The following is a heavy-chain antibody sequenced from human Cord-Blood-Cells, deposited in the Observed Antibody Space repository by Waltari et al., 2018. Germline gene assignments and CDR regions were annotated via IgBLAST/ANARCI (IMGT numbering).Heavy chain of an antibody. CDR3: AREVVVAATPGGAFDI. J-gene: IGHJ3*02. CDR2: INQGGST. Sequence: QVQLQQWGAGLLKPSETLSLTCAVYGGSFSGYYWSWIRQPPGKGLEWSGEINQGGSTNYNPSLKSRVNISVDTSKNQFALKLSSVTAADTAVYYCAREVVVAATPGGAFDIWGQGTMVTVSS. V-gene: IGHV4-34*01. CDR1: GGSFSGYY. D-gene: IGHD2-15*01.